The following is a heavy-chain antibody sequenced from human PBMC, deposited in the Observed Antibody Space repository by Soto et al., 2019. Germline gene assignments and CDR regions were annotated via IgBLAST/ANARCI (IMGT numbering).Heavy chain of an antibody. CDR1: GGTFSSYA. CDR3: ARGGYCSSTSCYNEDNWFDP. Sequence: QVQLVQSGAEVKKPGSSVKVSCKASGGTFSSYAISWVRQAPGQGLEWMGGIIPIFGTANYAQKFQGRVTITADESTRTAYRELSSLRSEETAVYYCARGGYCSSTSCYNEDNWFDPWGQGTLVTVSS. J-gene: IGHJ5*02. D-gene: IGHD2-2*02. V-gene: IGHV1-69*01. CDR2: IIPIFGTA.